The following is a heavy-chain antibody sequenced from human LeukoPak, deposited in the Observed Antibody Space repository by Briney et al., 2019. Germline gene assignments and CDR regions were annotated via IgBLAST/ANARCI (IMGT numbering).Heavy chain of an antibody. D-gene: IGHD2-2*01. CDR1: GGTFSSYA. CDR2: IIPIFGTA. Sequence: SVKVSFKASGGTFSSYAISWVRQAPGQGLEWMGGIIPIFGTANYAQKFQGRVTITADESTSTAYMELSSLRSEDTAVYYCARGQEGFLVPAAGYDYWGQGTLVTVSS. CDR3: ARGQEGFLVPAAGYDY. J-gene: IGHJ4*02. V-gene: IGHV1-69*13.